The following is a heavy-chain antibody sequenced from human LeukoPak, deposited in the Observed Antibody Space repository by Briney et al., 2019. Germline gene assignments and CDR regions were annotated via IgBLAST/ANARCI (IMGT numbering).Heavy chain of an antibody. CDR3: ARFDSSGYYYFDY. Sequence: SETLSLTCTVSGGSMSPYHWGWIRQHPGKGLEWIGYIYYSGSTYYNPSLKSRLTISVDTSKNQFSLKLSSVTAADTAVYYCARFDSSGYYYFDYWGQGTLVTVSS. J-gene: IGHJ4*02. V-gene: IGHV4-59*06. CDR2: IYYSGST. CDR1: GGSMSPYH. D-gene: IGHD3-22*01.